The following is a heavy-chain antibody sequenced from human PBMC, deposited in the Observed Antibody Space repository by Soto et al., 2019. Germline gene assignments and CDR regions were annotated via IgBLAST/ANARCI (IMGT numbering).Heavy chain of an antibody. CDR2: IYWNDDK. Sequence: VSGPTLVNPTQTLTLTCTFSGFSLSTSGVTVGWIRQPPGKALEWLALIYWNDDKRYSPSLKNRLTITKDTSKNQVVLTITSMDPVDTATYYCAHSFDLWSGYYPGFDYWGQGTLVTVSS. CDR3: AHSFDLWSGYYPGFDY. D-gene: IGHD3-3*01. CDR1: GFSLSTSGVT. V-gene: IGHV2-5*01. J-gene: IGHJ4*02.